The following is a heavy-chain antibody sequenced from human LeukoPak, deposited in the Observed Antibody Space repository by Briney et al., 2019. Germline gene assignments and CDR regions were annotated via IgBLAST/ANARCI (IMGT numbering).Heavy chain of an antibody. V-gene: IGHV4-59*08. J-gene: IGHJ4*02. D-gene: IGHD6-19*01. CDR2: ISYSGST. Sequence: SETLSLTCIVSRGSISKYYWSWIRQSPGKGLEWIGYISYSGSTNYNPSLKSRVTISVDTSKNQFSLKLSSVTAADTAVYYCARRLSYSSGWYKDWGQGTLVTVSS. CDR1: RGSISKYY. CDR3: ARRLSYSSGWYKD.